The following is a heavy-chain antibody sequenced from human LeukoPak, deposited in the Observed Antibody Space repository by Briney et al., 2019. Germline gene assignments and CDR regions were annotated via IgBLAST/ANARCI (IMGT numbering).Heavy chain of an antibody. V-gene: IGHV3-7*03. D-gene: IGHD4-17*01. CDR3: TRGYGDYSFDY. J-gene: IGHJ4*02. CDR2: IKRDGSEK. CDR1: RFTFSSYW. Sequence: PGGSLRLSCAASRFTFSSYWMTWVRQAPGKGLEWVANIKRDGSEKYYVDSVKGRFTISRDNAKDSLFLQMNSLRVEDTAVYYCTRGYGDYSFDYWGQGTLVTVSS.